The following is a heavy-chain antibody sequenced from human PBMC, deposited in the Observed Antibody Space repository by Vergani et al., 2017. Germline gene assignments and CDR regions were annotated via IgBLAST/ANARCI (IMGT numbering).Heavy chain of an antibody. CDR1: GFTFSSYS. D-gene: IGHD4-11*01. CDR2: ISSSSSYI. CDR3: ARDSYSNYPYFYYGMDV. V-gene: IGHV3-21*01. J-gene: IGHJ6*02. Sequence: EVQLLESGGGLVQPGGSLRLSCAASGFTFSSYSMNWVRQAPGKGLEWVSSISSSSSYIYYADSVKGRFTISRDNAKNSLYLQMNSLRAEDTAVYYCARDSYSNYPYFYYGMDVWGQGTTVTVSS.